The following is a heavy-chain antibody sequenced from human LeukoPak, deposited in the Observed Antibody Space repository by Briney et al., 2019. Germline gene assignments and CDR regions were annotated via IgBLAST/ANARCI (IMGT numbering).Heavy chain of an antibody. D-gene: IGHD3-3*01. CDR2: IYTSGST. CDR3: ARDAFWSGYYKGYYYYMGV. CDR1: GGSISSGSYY. J-gene: IGHJ6*03. V-gene: IGHV4-61*02. Sequence: SETLSLTCTVSGGSISSGSYYWSWIRQPAGKGLEWIGRIYTSGSTNYNPSLKSRVTISVDTSKNQFSLKLSSVTAADTAVYYCARDAFWSGYYKGYYYYMGVWGKGSTVTVSS.